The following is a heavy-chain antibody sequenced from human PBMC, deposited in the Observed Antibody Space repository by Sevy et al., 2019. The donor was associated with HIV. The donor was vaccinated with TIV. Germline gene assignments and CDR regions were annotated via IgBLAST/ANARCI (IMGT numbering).Heavy chain of an antibody. D-gene: IGHD5-12*01. Sequence: ASVTVSCKASGGTFSSYAISWMRQAPGQGLEWMGGIIPIFGTANYAQKFQGRVTITADESTSTAYMELSSLRSEDTAVYYCAREGDRWLQNQGFYYFDYWGQGTLITVSS. J-gene: IGHJ4*02. CDR3: AREGDRWLQNQGFYYFDY. CDR1: GGTFSSYA. CDR2: IIPIFGTA. V-gene: IGHV1-69*13.